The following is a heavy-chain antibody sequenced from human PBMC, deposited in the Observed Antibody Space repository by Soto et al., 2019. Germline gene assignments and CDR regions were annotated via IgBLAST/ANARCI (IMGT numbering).Heavy chain of an antibody. V-gene: IGHV1-18*01. CDR3: ARAISPRFDWVLAVAGTESIDY. Sequence: QVQLVQSGAEVKKPGASVKVSCNASGYTFTSYGMSWVRQAPGQGLEWMGWISAYNGNTNYAQKLKGRVTMTTDTSTSTAYMELRSLRSDDTAVYYCARAISPRFDWVLAVAGTESIDYWGQGTLVTVSS. CDR1: GYTFTSYG. CDR2: ISAYNGNT. D-gene: IGHD6-19*01. J-gene: IGHJ4*02.